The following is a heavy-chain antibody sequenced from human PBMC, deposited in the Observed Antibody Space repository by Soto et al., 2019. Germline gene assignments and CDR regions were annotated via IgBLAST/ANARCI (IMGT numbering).Heavy chain of an antibody. CDR2: ISYDGSNK. CDR1: GFTFSSYA. V-gene: IGHV3-30-3*01. D-gene: IGHD6-19*01. CDR3: ARQWLVVAGAFDI. J-gene: IGHJ3*02. Sequence: QVQLVESGGGVVQPGRSLRLSCAASGFTFSSYAMHWVRQAPGKGLEWVAVISYDGSNKYYADSVKGRFTISRDNSKNTLYLQMNSLRAEDMAVYYCARQWLVVAGAFDIWGQGTMVTVSS.